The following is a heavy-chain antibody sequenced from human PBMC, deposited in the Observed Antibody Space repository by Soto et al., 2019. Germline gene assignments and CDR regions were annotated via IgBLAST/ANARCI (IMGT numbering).Heavy chain of an antibody. V-gene: IGHV3-66*01. Sequence: GGSLRLSCAASGFTVISNYMSWVRQAPGKGLEWVSVIYSGGSTYYADSVKGRFTISRDNSKNTLYLQMNSLRAEDTAVYYCAREDPWYMDVWGKGTTVTVSS. CDR3: AREDPWYMDV. J-gene: IGHJ6*03. CDR1: GFTVISNY. CDR2: IYSGGST.